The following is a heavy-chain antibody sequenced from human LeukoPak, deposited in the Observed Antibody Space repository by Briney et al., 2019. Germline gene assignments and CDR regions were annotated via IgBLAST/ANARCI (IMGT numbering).Heavy chain of an antibody. V-gene: IGHV5-51*01. CDR1: GYTFTNYW. Sequence: GESLKISCKGSGYTFTNYWIGWVRQMPGKGLEWMGIIYPEDADIRYSPSFRGQVTISADRSVSTAYLQWSSLKASDTAMYYCARTDDTAFDYWGQGTLVTVSS. J-gene: IGHJ4*02. CDR3: ARTDDTAFDY. CDR2: IYPEDADI. D-gene: IGHD5-18*01.